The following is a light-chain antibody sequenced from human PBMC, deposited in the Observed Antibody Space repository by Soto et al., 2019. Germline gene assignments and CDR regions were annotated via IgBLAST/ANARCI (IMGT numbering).Light chain of an antibody. Sequence: QSALTQPRSVSGSPGQSVTISCTGTSSDVGGNSYVSWYQQHPGKAPKLMIYDVSKRPSGVPDRFSGSKSGNTASLSISGLQAEDEADYYCCSYAGTYTYVFGTGTKVTVL. CDR3: CSYAGTYTYV. CDR2: DVS. CDR1: SSDVGGNSY. V-gene: IGLV2-11*01. J-gene: IGLJ1*01.